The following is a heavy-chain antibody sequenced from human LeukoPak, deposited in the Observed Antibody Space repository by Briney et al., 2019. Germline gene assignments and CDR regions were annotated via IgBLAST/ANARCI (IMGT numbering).Heavy chain of an antibody. CDR3: ATYTHWVAGDV. V-gene: IGHV3-7*01. Sequence: GGSLRLSCAASGFTFSDSWMSWVRQAPGKGLEWVANMNQDGSEKDYVDSVKGRFTISRDNARNSLYLQMSSLRAEDTAVYYCATYTHWVAGDVWGQGTTVAVSS. CDR2: MNQDGSEK. CDR1: GFTFSDSW. J-gene: IGHJ6*02. D-gene: IGHD3-16*01.